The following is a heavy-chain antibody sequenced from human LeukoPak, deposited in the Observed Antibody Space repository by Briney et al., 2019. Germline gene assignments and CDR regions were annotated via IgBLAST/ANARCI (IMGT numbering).Heavy chain of an antibody. V-gene: IGHV3-33*01. Sequence: GRSLRLSCAASGFTFSSYGMHWVRQAPGKGLEWVAVIWYDGSNKYYADSVKGRFTISRDNSKNTLFLQMNSLGAEDTAVYYCARDPDDYGDYSYFDYWGQGTLVTVSS. CDR3: ARDPDDYGDYSYFDY. D-gene: IGHD4-17*01. J-gene: IGHJ4*02. CDR1: GFTFSSYG. CDR2: IWYDGSNK.